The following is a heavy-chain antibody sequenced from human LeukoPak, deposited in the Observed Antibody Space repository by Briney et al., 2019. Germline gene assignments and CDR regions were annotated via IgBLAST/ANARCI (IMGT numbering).Heavy chain of an antibody. Sequence: PSETLSLTCAVSGYSISRGYYSGWIRQPPGKGLEWIGSIYHSGSTYYNPSLKSRVTISVDTSKNQFSLKLSSVTAADTAVYYCARVAGLRVATIPDEFDYWGQGTLVTVSS. V-gene: IGHV4-38-2*01. D-gene: IGHD5-12*01. CDR3: ARVAGLRVATIPDEFDY. CDR2: IYHSGST. J-gene: IGHJ4*02. CDR1: GYSISRGYY.